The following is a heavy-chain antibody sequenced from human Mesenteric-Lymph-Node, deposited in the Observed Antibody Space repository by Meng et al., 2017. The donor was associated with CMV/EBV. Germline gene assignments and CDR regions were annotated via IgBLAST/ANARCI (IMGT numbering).Heavy chain of an antibody. D-gene: IGHD1-26*01. V-gene: IGHV3-11*04. J-gene: IGHJ3*02. Sequence: GESLKISCAASGFTFSDYYMSWIRQAPGKGLEWVSYISSSGSTIYYADSVKGRFTISRDNAKNSLYLQMNSLRAEDTAVYYCASFAPSISGSYTSDDAFDIWGQGTMVTVSS. CDR2: ISSSGSTI. CDR1: GFTFSDYY. CDR3: ASFAPSISGSYTSDDAFDI.